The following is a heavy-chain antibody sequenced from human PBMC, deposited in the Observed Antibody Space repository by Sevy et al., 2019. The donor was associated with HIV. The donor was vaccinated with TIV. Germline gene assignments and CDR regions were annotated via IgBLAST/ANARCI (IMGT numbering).Heavy chain of an antibody. V-gene: IGHV1-8*01. CDR1: GYTFTSYD. CDR3: ARGLNYDFWSGALTYYYYYGMDV. D-gene: IGHD3-3*01. J-gene: IGHJ6*02. Sequence: ASVKVSCKASGYTFTSYDINWVRQATGQGLEWMGWMNPNSGNTGYAQKFQGRVTMTRNTSISTAYMELSVLRSEDTAVYYCARGLNYDFWSGALTYYYYYGMDVWGQGTTVTVSS. CDR2: MNPNSGNT.